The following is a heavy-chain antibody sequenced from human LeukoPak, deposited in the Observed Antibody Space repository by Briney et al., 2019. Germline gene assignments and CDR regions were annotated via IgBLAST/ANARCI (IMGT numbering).Heavy chain of an antibody. Sequence: GASVKVSCMASGNTFIGYWIHWVRQAPGQGLEWMGAINPRGDATIGAQKFQGRVTTTRDTSTSTVYIELSSLRSEDTAVYYCAREGQQLKHFDYWGQGTLVTVSS. CDR1: GNTFIGYW. CDR2: INPRGDAT. D-gene: IGHD1-1*01. J-gene: IGHJ4*02. CDR3: AREGQQLKHFDY. V-gene: IGHV1-46*01.